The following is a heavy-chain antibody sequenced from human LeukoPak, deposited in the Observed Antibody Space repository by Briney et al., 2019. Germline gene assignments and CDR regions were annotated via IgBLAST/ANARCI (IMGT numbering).Heavy chain of an antibody. CDR1: GYTFTSYG. CDR3: ARDRGWELGYCTGGSCYDENWFDP. Sequence: GASVKVSCKASGYTFTSYGISWVRQAPGQGLERMGWISAYNGNTTYAQKFQGRVTMTTDTSTSTVYMELRSLRSDDTAVYYCARDRGWELGYCTGGSCYDENWFDPWGQGTLVTVSS. CDR2: ISAYNGNT. D-gene: IGHD2-15*01. J-gene: IGHJ5*02. V-gene: IGHV1-18*01.